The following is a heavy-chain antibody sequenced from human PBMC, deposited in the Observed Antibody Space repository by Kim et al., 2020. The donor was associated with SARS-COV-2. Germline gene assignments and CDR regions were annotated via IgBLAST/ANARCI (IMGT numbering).Heavy chain of an antibody. CDR3: ARSRLYDYVWGSYRIHFDY. CDR1: GGSISSYY. J-gene: IGHJ4*02. D-gene: IGHD3-16*02. CDR2: IYYSGST. V-gene: IGHV4-59*13. Sequence: SETLSLTCTVSGGSISSYYWSWIRQPPGKGLEWIGYIYYSGSTNYNPSLKSRVTISVDTSKNQFSLKLSPVTAADTAVYYCARSRLYDYVWGSYRIHFDYWGQGTLVTVSS.